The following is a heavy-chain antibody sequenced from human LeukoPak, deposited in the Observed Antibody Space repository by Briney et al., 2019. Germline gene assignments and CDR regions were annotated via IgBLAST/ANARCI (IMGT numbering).Heavy chain of an antibody. D-gene: IGHD3-3*01. CDR1: GYSISSGYY. CDR3: ARPTFGVVSIFDY. Sequence: SETLSLTCAVSGYSISSGYYWGWIRPPPGKGLDWIGSIYHSGSTYYNPSLKSRVTISVDTSKNQFSLKLSSVTAADTAVYYCARPTFGVVSIFDYWGQGTLVTVSS. J-gene: IGHJ4*02. V-gene: IGHV4-38-2*01. CDR2: IYHSGST.